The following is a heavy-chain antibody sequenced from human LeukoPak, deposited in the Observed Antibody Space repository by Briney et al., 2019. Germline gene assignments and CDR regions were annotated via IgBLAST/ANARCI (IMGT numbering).Heavy chain of an antibody. Sequence: PGGSLSLSCAASGFFFSIFWMSWVRQAPGKGRECVASVGPDGGQAYYVDSIKGRFTMYRDNAENSLYLQMSSLGAEDTAVYYCVRLMGAVTTFDFWGQGTLVTVSS. CDR1: GFFFSIFW. D-gene: IGHD4-11*01. CDR3: VRLMGAVTTFDF. CDR2: VGPDGGQA. V-gene: IGHV3-7*01. J-gene: IGHJ4*02.